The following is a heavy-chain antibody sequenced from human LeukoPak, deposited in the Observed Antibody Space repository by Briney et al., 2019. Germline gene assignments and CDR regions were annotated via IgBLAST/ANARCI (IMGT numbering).Heavy chain of an antibody. CDR3: ARGRLGYCSGGSCYSPHH. CDR2: IYYSGST. CDR1: GGSISSFY. J-gene: IGHJ5*02. D-gene: IGHD2-15*01. Sequence: SETLSLTCTVSGGSISSFYWSWIRQPPGKGLEWIGYIYYSGSTNYNPSLKSRVTISVDTSKNQFSLKLSSVTAADTAVHYCARGRLGYCSGGSCYSPHHWGQGTLVTVSS. V-gene: IGHV4-59*01.